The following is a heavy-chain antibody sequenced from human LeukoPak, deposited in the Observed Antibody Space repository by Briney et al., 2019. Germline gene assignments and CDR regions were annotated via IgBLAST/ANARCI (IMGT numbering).Heavy chain of an antibody. CDR3: ARGSTTGFDY. CDR1: GGSFSGYY. V-gene: IGHV4-34*01. CDR2: INHSGST. Sequence: PSETLSLTCAAYGGSFSGYYWSWIRQPPGKGLEWIGEINHSGSTNYNPSLKSRVTISVDTSKNQFSLKLSSVTAADTAVYYCARGSTTGFDYWGQGTLVTVSS. D-gene: IGHD5/OR15-5a*01. J-gene: IGHJ4*02.